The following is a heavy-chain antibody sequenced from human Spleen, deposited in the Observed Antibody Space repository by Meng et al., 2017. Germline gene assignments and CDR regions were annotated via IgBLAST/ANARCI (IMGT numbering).Heavy chain of an antibody. Sequence: GESLKISCAASGFTFSSYAMGWVRQAPGKGLEWVSVISGSGTSTYYADSVKGRFTISRDNSKNTLYLQMNSLRAEDTAVYYCAKRYCSGGSCTGFDYWGQGTLVTVSS. J-gene: IGHJ4*02. CDR1: GFTFSSYA. D-gene: IGHD2-15*01. CDR2: ISGSGTST. CDR3: AKRYCSGGSCTGFDY. V-gene: IGHV3-23*01.